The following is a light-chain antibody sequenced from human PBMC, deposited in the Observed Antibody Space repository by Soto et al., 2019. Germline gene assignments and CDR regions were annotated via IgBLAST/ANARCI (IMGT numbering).Light chain of an antibody. J-gene: IGKJ1*01. CDR3: QRYETVSGR. V-gene: IGKV1-5*01. CDR2: DAS. Sequence: DIQMNQSPSTLSASVGDRVTITCRASQSVRTWLAWYHQKPGKAPKLLIYDASRLETGVPSRFSGSASATEFTLTLRSLLSYQFGTFHCQRYETVSGRFGQGTKV. CDR1: QSVRTW.